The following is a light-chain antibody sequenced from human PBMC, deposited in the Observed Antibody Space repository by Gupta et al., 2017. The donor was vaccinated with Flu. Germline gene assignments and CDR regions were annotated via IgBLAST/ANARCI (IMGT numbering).Light chain of an antibody. Sequence: VTNSCTGSSSNIGAIYDVNWFHQGPGTAPKLLIYHNTDRPSGVPDRFSGSRSGTSASLAITGLQAEDEGDYYCQSYDSSLRNWVFGGGTKLTVL. J-gene: IGLJ3*02. CDR3: QSYDSSLRNWV. V-gene: IGLV1-40*01. CDR2: HNT. CDR1: SSNIGAIYD.